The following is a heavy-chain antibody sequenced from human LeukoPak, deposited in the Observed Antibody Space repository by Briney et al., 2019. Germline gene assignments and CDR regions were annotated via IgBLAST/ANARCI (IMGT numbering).Heavy chain of an antibody. D-gene: IGHD3-22*01. V-gene: IGHV3-30-3*01. CDR1: GFTFSNYA. CDR3: ARGFEYYYDSSGYYYYY. J-gene: IGHJ4*02. Sequence: GRSLRLSCAASGFTFSNYAMHWVRQAPGKGLEWVAVISYDGSNKYYADSVKGRFTISRDNSKNTLYLQMNSLRAEDTAVYYCARGFEYYYDSSGYYYYYWGQGSLVTVSS. CDR2: ISYDGSNK.